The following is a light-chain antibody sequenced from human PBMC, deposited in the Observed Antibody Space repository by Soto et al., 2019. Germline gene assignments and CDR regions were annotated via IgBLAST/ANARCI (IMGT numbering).Light chain of an antibody. Sequence: QSALTQPASVSGSPGQSITISCTGTSRDVGGYSYVSWYQQHPGKAPKLMIYDVNNRPSGVSDRFSGSKSGNTASLTISGLHAEDESDYYCSSFTSYSTLVFGGRTKLTVL. J-gene: IGLJ2*01. CDR3: SSFTSYSTLV. CDR2: DVN. V-gene: IGLV2-14*03. CDR1: SRDVGGYSY.